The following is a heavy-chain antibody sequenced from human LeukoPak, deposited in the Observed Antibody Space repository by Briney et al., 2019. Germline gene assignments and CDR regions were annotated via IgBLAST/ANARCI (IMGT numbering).Heavy chain of an antibody. CDR3: ARGGGFWSGYYRNWFDP. Sequence: SETLSLTCAVYGGSFSGYYWSWIRQPPGKGLEWIGEINHSGSTNYNPSLKSRVTISVDTSKNQFSLKLSSVTAADTAVYYCARGGGFWSGYYRNWFDPWGQGTLVTVSS. CDR1: GGSFSGYY. V-gene: IGHV4-34*01. J-gene: IGHJ5*02. D-gene: IGHD3-3*01. CDR2: INHSGST.